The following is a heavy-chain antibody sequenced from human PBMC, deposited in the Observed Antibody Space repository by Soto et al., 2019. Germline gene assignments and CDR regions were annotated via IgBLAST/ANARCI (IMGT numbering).Heavy chain of an antibody. V-gene: IGHV1-18*01. J-gene: IGHJ4*02. D-gene: IGHD3-3*01. CDR3: ARDVYYDFWSGPPFDY. Sequence: QVPLVQSGAEVKKPGASVKVSCKASGYTFTSYGISWVRKAPGQGLEWMGWISAYNGNTNYAQKLQGRVTMTTDTSTSTAYMELRSLGSDDTALYYCARDVYYDFWSGPPFDYWGQGTLVTLSS. CDR1: GYTFTSYG. CDR2: ISAYNGNT.